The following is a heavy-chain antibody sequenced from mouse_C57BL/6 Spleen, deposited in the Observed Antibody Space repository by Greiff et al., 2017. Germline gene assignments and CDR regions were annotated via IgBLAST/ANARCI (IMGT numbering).Heavy chain of an antibody. CDR1: GYTFTTYP. D-gene: IGHD1-1*01. J-gene: IGHJ2*01. CDR2: FHPNNDDT. V-gene: IGHV1-47*01. CDR3: ARRKNLLLRGFDY. Sequence: QVQLQQSGAELVKPGASVKLSCKASGYTFTTYPIEWMKQNHGKSLEWIGNFHPNNDDTKYNEKFKGKATLTVEKSSSTVYLELSLLTSDDSAVYCCARRKNLLLRGFDYWGQGTTLTVSS.